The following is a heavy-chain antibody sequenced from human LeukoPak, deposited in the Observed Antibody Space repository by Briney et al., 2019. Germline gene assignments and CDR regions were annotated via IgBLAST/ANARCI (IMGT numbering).Heavy chain of an antibody. D-gene: IGHD3-22*01. V-gene: IGHV3-20*01. CDR3: ARGFSYYDSSGPSFDY. Sequence: PGGSLRLSCAASGFTFDDYGVSWVRQAPGKGLEWVSGINWNGGSTGYADSVKGRFTISRDNAKNSLYLQMNSLRAEDTALYHCARGFSYYDSSGPSFDYWGQGTLVTVSS. CDR1: GFTFDDYG. CDR2: INWNGGST. J-gene: IGHJ4*02.